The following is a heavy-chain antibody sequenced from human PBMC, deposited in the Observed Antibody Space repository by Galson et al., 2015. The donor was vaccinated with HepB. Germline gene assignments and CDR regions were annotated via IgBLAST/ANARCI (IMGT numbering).Heavy chain of an antibody. D-gene: IGHD3-10*01. CDR1: GFTFSSYA. CDR2: ISGSGGST. Sequence: SLRLSCAASGFTFSSYAMSWVRQAPGKGLEWVSAISGSGGSTYYADSVKGRFTISRDNSKNTLHLQMNSLRAEDTAVYYCAKDGSGSYNYLGPHYYFDYWGQGTLVTVSS. CDR3: AKDGSGSYNYLGPHYYFDY. V-gene: IGHV3-23*01. J-gene: IGHJ4*02.